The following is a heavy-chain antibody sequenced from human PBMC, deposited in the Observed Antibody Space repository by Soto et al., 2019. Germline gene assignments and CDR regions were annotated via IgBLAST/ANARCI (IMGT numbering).Heavy chain of an antibody. V-gene: IGHV4-59*08. CDR1: GGSVSSYY. Sequence: SETLSLTCTVSGGSVSSYYWSWIRQPPGKGLEWIGYIYYSGSTNYDPSLKSRVTISVDTSKNQFSLKLSSVTAADTAVYYCARGTINWFDPWGQGTLVTVSS. J-gene: IGHJ5*02. CDR3: ARGTINWFDP. CDR2: IYYSGST.